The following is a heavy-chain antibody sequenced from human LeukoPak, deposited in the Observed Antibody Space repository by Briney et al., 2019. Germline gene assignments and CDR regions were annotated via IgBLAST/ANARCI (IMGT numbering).Heavy chain of an antibody. CDR1: GFTVSTSY. D-gene: IGHD2-15*01. J-gene: IGHJ5*02. CDR3: ARGYCSGGSCYPVWLDP. V-gene: IGHV3-53*01. Sequence: GGSLRLPCAASGFTVSTSYMSWVRLAPGKGLEWVSVIYTGGSTYYADSVKGRFTISRDNSKNTLYLQMNSLRAEDTAVYYCARGYCSGGSCYPVWLDPWGQGTLVTVSS. CDR2: IYTGGST.